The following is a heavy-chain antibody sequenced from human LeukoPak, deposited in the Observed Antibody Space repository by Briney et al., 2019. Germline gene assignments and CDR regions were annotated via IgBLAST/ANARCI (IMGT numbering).Heavy chain of an antibody. CDR2: ITSSSSYI. CDR1: GFTFSSSS. J-gene: IGHJ4*02. Sequence: GGSLRLSCAASGFTFSSSSMNWVRQAPGKGLEWVSSITSSSSYIYYADSVKGRFTISRDNAKNSLFLQINSLRADDTAVYFCARDPRDRGWSFFDSWGQGTLVTVSS. D-gene: IGHD6-19*01. CDR3: ARDPRDRGWSFFDS. V-gene: IGHV3-21*01.